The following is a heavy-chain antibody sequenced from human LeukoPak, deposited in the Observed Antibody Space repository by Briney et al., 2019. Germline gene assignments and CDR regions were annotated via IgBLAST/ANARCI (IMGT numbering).Heavy chain of an antibody. CDR1: GFTFDDYA. D-gene: IGHD6-19*01. J-gene: IGHJ4*02. CDR3: AKTYGSSGWQYYFDY. CDR2: ISWNSGSI. Sequence: GGSLRLSCAASGFTFDDYAMHWVRQAPGKGLEWVSGISWNSGSIGYADSVKGRFTISRDNSKNTLYLQMNSLRAEDTAVYYCAKTYGSSGWQYYFDYWGQGTLVTVSS. V-gene: IGHV3-9*01.